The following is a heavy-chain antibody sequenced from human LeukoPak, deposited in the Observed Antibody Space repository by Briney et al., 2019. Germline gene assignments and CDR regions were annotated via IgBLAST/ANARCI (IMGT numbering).Heavy chain of an antibody. CDR1: GFTFSSYG. Sequence: GGSLRLSCAASGFTFSSYGMSWVRQAPGKGLEWVSSISSSSSTIYYADSVKGRFTISRDNSKNTLYLQMNSLRAEDTAVYYCARRAGAYSHPYDYWGQGTLVTVSS. CDR2: ISSSSSTI. CDR3: ARRAGAYSHPYDY. D-gene: IGHD4/OR15-4a*01. V-gene: IGHV3-48*01. J-gene: IGHJ4*02.